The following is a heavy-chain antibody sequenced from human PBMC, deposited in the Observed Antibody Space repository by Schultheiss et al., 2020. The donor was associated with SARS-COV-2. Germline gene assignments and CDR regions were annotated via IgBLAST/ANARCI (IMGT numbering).Heavy chain of an antibody. CDR3: ARGRYCSSTSCLHPWGVYYCYGMDV. J-gene: IGHJ6*02. D-gene: IGHD2-2*01. Sequence: SQTLSLTCAVYGGSFRGYYWSWSRQPPGKGLEWIGEIHHSGGTNYNPSLKCRITISLDKSKNQFSLKLSSVTAADTAVYYCARGRYCSSTSCLHPWGVYYCYGMDVWGQGTTVTVSS. V-gene: IGHV4-34*01. CDR1: GGSFRGYY. CDR2: IHHSGGT.